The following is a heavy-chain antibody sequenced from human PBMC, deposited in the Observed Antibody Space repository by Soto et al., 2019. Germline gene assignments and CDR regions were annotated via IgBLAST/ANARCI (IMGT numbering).Heavy chain of an antibody. CDR1: GYTFTSYD. CDR2: MNPNSGNT. D-gene: IGHD5-12*01. V-gene: IGHV1-8*01. CDR3: AGGPPGYSGPYYYYGMDV. J-gene: IGHJ6*02. Sequence: ASVKVSCKASGYTFTSYDINWVRQATGQGLEWMGWMNPNSGNTGYAQKFQGRVTMTRNTSISTAYMELSSLRSEDTAVYYCAGGPPGYSGPYYYYGMDVWGQGTTVTV.